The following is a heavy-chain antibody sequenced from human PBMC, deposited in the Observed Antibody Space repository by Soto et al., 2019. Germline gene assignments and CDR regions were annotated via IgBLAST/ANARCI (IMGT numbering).Heavy chain of an antibody. CDR1: GFTFSSYG. V-gene: IGHV3-33*01. J-gene: IGHJ4*02. Sequence: QVQLVESGGGVVQPGRSLRLSCAASGFTFSSYGMHWVRQAPGKGLEWVAVIWYDGSNKHYADPVKGRFTISRDNSKNTLSLQMNRLRAEDTAIYYCARDIDWYSNSSGFDNWGQGTLVTVSS. D-gene: IGHD3-9*01. CDR2: IWYDGSNK. CDR3: ARDIDWYSNSSGFDN.